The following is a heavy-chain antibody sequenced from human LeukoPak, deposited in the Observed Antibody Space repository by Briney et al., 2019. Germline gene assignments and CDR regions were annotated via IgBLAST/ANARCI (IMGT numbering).Heavy chain of an antibody. CDR1: GFIVSSNY. D-gene: IGHD2-2*01. CDR2: IYGSSRT. V-gene: IGHV3-66*01. Sequence: GGSLRLSCAGSGFIVSSNYMSWVRQAAGKGLEWVSVIYGSSRTYYADSVKGRFTISRDNSKNTLYLQMNSLRAEDTAVYYCARGGVVPAAFDYWGQGTLVTVSS. J-gene: IGHJ4*02. CDR3: ARGGVVPAAFDY.